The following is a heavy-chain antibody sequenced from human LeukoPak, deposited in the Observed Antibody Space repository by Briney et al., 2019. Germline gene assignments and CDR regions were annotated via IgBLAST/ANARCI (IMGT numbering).Heavy chain of an antibody. CDR3: ARARYCSSTSCSYFDY. CDR2: INAGNGNT. CDR1: GYIFTGYY. V-gene: IGHV1-3*01. D-gene: IGHD2-2*01. J-gene: IGHJ4*02. Sequence: GASVKVSCKASGYIFTGYYMHWVRQAPGQRLEWMGWINAGNGNTKYSQKFQGRVTITRDTSASTAYMELSSLRSEDTAVYYCARARYCSSTSCSYFDYWGQGTLVTVSS.